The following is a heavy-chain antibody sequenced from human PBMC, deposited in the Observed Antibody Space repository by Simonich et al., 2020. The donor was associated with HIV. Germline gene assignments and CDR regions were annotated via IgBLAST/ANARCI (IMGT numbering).Heavy chain of an antibody. D-gene: IGHD4-17*01. V-gene: IGHV4-34*01. J-gene: IGHJ4*02. CDR2: INHSGST. Sequence: QVQLQQWGAGLLKPSETLSLTCAVYGGSFSRYYWSWNRQPPGKGLEWIEEINHSGSTNYNPSLKSRVTISVDTSKNQFSLKLSSVTAADTAVYYCARRHPTTVTTPYFDYWGQGTLVTVSS. CDR3: ARRHPTTVTTPYFDY. CDR1: GGSFSRYY.